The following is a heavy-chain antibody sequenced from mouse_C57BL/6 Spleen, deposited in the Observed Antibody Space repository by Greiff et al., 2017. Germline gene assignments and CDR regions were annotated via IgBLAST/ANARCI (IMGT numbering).Heavy chain of an antibody. J-gene: IGHJ2*01. CDR1: GYTFTDYY. CDR3: ERFYYFDY. Sequence: VQLQQSGPELVKPGASVKISCKASGYTFTDYYMNWVKQSHGKSLEWIGDINPNNGGTSYNQKFKGKATLTVDKSSSTAYVELRSLTSEDSAVYYCERFYYFDYWGQGTTLTVSS. V-gene: IGHV1-26*01. CDR2: INPNNGGT. D-gene: IGHD1-1*01.